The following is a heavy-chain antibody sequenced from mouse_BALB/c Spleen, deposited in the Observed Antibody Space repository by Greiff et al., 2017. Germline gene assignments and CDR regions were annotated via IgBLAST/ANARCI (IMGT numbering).Heavy chain of an antibody. J-gene: IGHJ2*01. V-gene: IGHV1-5*01. D-gene: IGHD1-2*01. CDR1: GYTFTSYW. Sequence: DVKLQESGTVLARPGASVKMSCKASGYTFTSYWMHWVKQRPGQGLEWIGAIYPGNSDTSYNQKFKGKAKLTAVTSTSTAYMELSSLTNEDSAVYYCTRSGYTTAPFDYWGQGTTLTVSS. CDR3: TRSGYTTAPFDY. CDR2: IYPGNSDT.